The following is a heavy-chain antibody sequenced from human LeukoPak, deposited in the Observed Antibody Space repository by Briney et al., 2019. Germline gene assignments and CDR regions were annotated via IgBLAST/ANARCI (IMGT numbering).Heavy chain of an antibody. D-gene: IGHD3-10*01. CDR3: ARHWLDSGAPDRFDY. CDR2: IYNSGST. Sequence: PSETLSLTCTVASGSISGYYCSWMRQPPGKGLEWIGYIYNSGSTNYNPSLKSRVTISIDTSKKQFSLKLSSVTAADTAVYYCARHWLDSGAPDRFDYWGQGILVTVSS. CDR1: SGSISGYY. J-gene: IGHJ4*02. V-gene: IGHV4-59*08.